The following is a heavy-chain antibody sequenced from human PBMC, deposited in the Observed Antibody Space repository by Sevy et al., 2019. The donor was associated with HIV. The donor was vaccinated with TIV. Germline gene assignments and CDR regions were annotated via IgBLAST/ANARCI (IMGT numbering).Heavy chain of an antibody. CDR3: VREGLGGFSYSLDC. V-gene: IGHV3-7*01. D-gene: IGHD3-16*01. CDR1: GFSFSTYW. J-gene: IGHJ4*02. Sequence: GGSLRLSCAASGFSFSTYWMTWVRQAPGKGLEWVATMNQDGTERDYVDSVKGRFTIFRDNTKTSLFLQMNSLSAEETGVYYCVREGLGGFSYSLDCWGQGTLVTVSS. CDR2: MNQDGTER.